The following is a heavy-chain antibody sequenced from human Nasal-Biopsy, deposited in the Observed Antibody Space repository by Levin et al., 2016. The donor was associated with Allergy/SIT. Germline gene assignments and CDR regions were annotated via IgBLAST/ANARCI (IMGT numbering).Heavy chain of an antibody. V-gene: IGHV3-74*01. Sequence: GGPLRLSCAASGFTFSDYWMHWVRQPPGKGLVWVSRIDTDGSPTNYADSVKGRFTISRDNAKNTLFLQMNSLRAEDTAVYYCARLRVGTSWTFGMDVWGQGTTVTVSS. CDR2: IDTDGSPT. CDR1: GFTFSDYW. J-gene: IGHJ6*02. D-gene: IGHD6-13*01. CDR3: ARLRVGTSWTFGMDV.